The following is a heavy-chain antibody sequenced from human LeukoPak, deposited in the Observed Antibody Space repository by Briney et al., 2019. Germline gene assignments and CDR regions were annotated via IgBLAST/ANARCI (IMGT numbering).Heavy chain of an antibody. CDR1: GGSISSYY. J-gene: IGHJ5*02. V-gene: IGHV4-59*01. CDR2: IYYSGST. Sequence: SETLSLTXTVSGGSISSYYWSWIRQPPGKGLEWIGYIYYSGSTNYNPSLKSRVTISVDTSKNQFSLKLSSVTAADTAVYYCARSRYNWNYYMNWFDPWGQGTLVTVSS. D-gene: IGHD1-7*01. CDR3: ARSRYNWNYYMNWFDP.